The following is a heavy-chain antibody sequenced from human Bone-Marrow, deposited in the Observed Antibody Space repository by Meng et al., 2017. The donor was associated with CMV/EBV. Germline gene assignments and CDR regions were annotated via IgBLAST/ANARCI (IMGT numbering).Heavy chain of an antibody. Sequence: DCVSSHSAAWIWVRQSPSRGLGWVGRTYYRSRWFNDFAVSVRSRVTINSDTSKNQFSLHLTSVTPEDTALYFCARNPGTSQTWFDSWGQGTLVTVSS. D-gene: IGHD1-7*01. CDR1: DCVSSHSAA. CDR3: ARNPGTSQTWFDS. J-gene: IGHJ5*01. CDR2: TYYRSRWFN. V-gene: IGHV6-1*01.